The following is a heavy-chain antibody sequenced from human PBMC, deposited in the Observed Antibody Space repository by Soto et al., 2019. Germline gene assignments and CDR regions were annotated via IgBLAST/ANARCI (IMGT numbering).Heavy chain of an antibody. CDR2: IIPIFGTA. J-gene: IGHJ3*02. CDR1: GGTFSSYA. CDR3: ARTIGTYYSDSRVAGAVDI. V-gene: IGHV1-69*13. Sequence: SVKVSCKASGGTFSSYAISWVRQAPGQGLEWMGGIIPIFGTANYAQKFQGRVTITADESTSTAYMELSSLRSEDTAVYYCARTIGTYYSDSRVAGAVDIWGQGTMVTFSS. D-gene: IGHD3-22*01.